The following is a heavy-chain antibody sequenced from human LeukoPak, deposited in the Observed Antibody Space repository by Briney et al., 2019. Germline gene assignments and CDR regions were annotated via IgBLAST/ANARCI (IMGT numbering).Heavy chain of an antibody. CDR2: IIPIFGTA. CDR1: GGTFSNYA. D-gene: IGHD3-22*01. J-gene: IGHJ4*02. Sequence: SVKVSCKASGGTFSNYAISWVRQAPGQGLEWMGGIIPIFGTANYAQKFQGRVTITGDESTSTAYMELSSLRSEDTAVYYCARRAGYYYDSSGYTHFDYWGQGTLVTVSS. V-gene: IGHV1-69*01. CDR3: ARRAGYYYDSSGYTHFDY.